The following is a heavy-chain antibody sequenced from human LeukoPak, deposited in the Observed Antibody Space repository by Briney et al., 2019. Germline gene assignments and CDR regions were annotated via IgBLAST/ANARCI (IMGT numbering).Heavy chain of an antibody. Sequence: ASVKVSCKASGGTFSSYAISWVRQAPGQGLEWMGGIIPIFGTANYAQKFQGRVTITADESTSTAYMELSSLRSEDTAVYYCARDSSSWVAFDIWGQGTMVTVSS. CDR3: ARDSSSWVAFDI. CDR1: GGTFSSYA. J-gene: IGHJ3*02. V-gene: IGHV1-69*13. CDR2: IIPIFGTA. D-gene: IGHD6-13*01.